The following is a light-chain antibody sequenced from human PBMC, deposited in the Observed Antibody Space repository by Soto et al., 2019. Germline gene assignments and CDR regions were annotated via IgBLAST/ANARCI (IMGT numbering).Light chain of an antibody. Sequence: QSALTQPASVSGSPGQSITISCTGTSSDVGRYIYVSWYQQHPGKVPKLIISDVSNRPSGVSYRFSGSMSDNTASLTISGLQAEDEADYYCSSYTSSSTYVFGTGTKLTVL. CDR1: SSDVGRYIY. V-gene: IGLV2-14*01. J-gene: IGLJ1*01. CDR2: DVS. CDR3: SSYTSSSTYV.